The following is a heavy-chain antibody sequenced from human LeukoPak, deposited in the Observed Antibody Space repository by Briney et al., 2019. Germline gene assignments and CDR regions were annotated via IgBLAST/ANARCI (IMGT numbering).Heavy chain of an antibody. V-gene: IGHV4-34*01. CDR3: ARHARGVVVVPAAMSKRWWSAFDI. J-gene: IGHJ3*02. CDR1: GGSFSGYY. D-gene: IGHD2-2*01. CDR2: INHSGST. Sequence: SETLSLTCTVYGGSFSGYYWSWIHQPPGKGLEWIGEINHSGSTNYNPSLKSRVTISVDTSKNQFSLKLSSVTAADTAAYYCARHARGVVVVPAAMSKRWWSAFDIWGQGTKVTVSS.